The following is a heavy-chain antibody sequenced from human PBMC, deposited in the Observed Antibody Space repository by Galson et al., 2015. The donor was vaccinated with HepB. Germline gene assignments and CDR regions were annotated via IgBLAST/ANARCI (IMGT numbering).Heavy chain of an antibody. V-gene: IGHV3-64D*06. CDR1: GFTFSSYA. Sequence: SLRLSCAASGFTFSSYAMHWVRQAPGKGLEYVSAISSNGGSTYYADSVKGRFTISRDNSKNTLYLQMSSLRAEDTAVYYCVKDLRSYSSITGTSYWGQGTLVTVSS. D-gene: IGHD1-7*01. CDR2: ISSNGGST. CDR3: VKDLRSYSSITGTSY. J-gene: IGHJ4*02.